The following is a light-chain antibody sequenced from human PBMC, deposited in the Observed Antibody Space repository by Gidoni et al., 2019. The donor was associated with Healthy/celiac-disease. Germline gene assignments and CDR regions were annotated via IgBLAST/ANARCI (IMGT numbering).Light chain of an antibody. Sequence: IVMTQPPATLSVSPGERATLSCRASQSVSSNLAWYQQKPDQAPRLLIYGASTRATGIPARFSGSGSGTEFTLTISSLQSEDFAVYYCQQYNNWPPYTFGQGTKLEIK. CDR3: QQYNNWPPYT. CDR1: QSVSSN. CDR2: GAS. J-gene: IGKJ2*01. V-gene: IGKV3-15*01.